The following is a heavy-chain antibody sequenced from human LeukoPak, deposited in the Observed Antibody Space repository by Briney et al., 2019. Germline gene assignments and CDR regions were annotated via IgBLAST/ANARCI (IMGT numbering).Heavy chain of an antibody. D-gene: IGHD1-26*01. Sequence: GGSLRLSCAASGFTFDDYAMHWVRQAPGKGLEWVSGISWNSGSIGYADSVKGRFTISRDNAKNSLYLQMNSLRAEDTALYYCARQAYHPLALVGAAPDFDYWGQGTLVTVSS. J-gene: IGHJ4*02. CDR3: ARQAYHPLALVGAAPDFDY. CDR2: ISWNSGSI. V-gene: IGHV3-9*01. CDR1: GFTFDDYA.